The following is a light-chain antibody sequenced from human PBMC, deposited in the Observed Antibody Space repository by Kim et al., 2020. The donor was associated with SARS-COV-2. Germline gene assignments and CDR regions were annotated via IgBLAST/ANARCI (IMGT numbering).Light chain of an antibody. CDR2: EVT. V-gene: IGLV2-8*01. CDR3: SSYGGSNNLL. Sequence: GQSVTTACTGTSSDVGGYNYVSWYQQYPGKVPKLMIYEVTKRPSGVPDRFSGSKSGNTASLTVSGLQAEDEADYYCSSYGGSNNLLFGGGTRLTVL. CDR1: SSDVGGYNY. J-gene: IGLJ2*01.